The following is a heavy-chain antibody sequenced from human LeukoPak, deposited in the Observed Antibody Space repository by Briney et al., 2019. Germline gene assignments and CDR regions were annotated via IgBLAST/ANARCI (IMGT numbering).Heavy chain of an antibody. J-gene: IGHJ1*01. V-gene: IGHV5-51*01. CDR2: IYPVDSDT. Sequence: GESLQISCKGSGHSFSNYWIAWVRQMPGKGLEWMGIIYPVDSDTRYSPSFQGQVTISADKSISTAYLQWSSLKASDTAMYFCARLDTSGSDYFQYWGQGTLVTVSS. CDR3: ARLDTSGSDYFQY. CDR1: GHSFSNYW. D-gene: IGHD6-19*01.